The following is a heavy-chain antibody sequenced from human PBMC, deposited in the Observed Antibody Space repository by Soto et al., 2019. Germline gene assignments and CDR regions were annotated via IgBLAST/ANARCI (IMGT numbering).Heavy chain of an antibody. CDR3: ARDDDSAARPIYYYGMDV. D-gene: IGHD6-6*01. Sequence: KPGGSLRLSCAASGFTFSSYSMNWVRQAPGKGLEWVSSISSSSSYIYYADSVKGRFTISRDNAKNSLYLQMNSLRAEDTAVYYCARDDDSAARPIYYYGMDVWGQGTTVTVSS. J-gene: IGHJ6*02. CDR2: ISSSSSYI. V-gene: IGHV3-21*01. CDR1: GFTFSSYS.